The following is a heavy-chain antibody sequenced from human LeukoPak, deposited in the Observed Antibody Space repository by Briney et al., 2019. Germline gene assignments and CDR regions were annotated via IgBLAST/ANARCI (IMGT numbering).Heavy chain of an antibody. J-gene: IGHJ4*02. CDR1: GGSISSGSYY. D-gene: IGHD6-13*01. Sequence: SETLSLTCTVSGGSISSGSYYWSWIRQPAGKGLEWIGRIYTSGSTNYNPSLKSRVTISVDTSKNQFSLKLSSVTAADTAVYYCAICGIAAGGYYLDYWGQGTLVTVSS. CDR3: AICGIAAGGYYLDY. V-gene: IGHV4-61*02. CDR2: IYTSGST.